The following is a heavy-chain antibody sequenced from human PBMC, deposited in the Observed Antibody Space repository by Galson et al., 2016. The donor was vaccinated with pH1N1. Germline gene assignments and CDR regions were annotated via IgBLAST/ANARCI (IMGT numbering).Heavy chain of an antibody. CDR3: AGHGDTYGGDAFDM. D-gene: IGHD5-18*01. J-gene: IGHJ3*02. CDR2: VYSGDSDT. V-gene: IGHV5-51*01. Sequence: QSGAEVKKPGESLMISCEGSGYNFAKYWIAWVRQMPGKGLEWMGIVYSGDSDTTYSPPFQGHVTISADKSKSSVDLQWRSLKASDTAMYYCAGHGDTYGGDAFDMWGQGTLVTISS. CDR1: GYNFAKYW.